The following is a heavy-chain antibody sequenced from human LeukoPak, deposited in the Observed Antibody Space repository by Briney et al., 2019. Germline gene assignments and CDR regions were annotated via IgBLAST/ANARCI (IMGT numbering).Heavy chain of an antibody. CDR1: EFTFVNYP. J-gene: IGHJ4*02. CDR3: AKDTLPSNPIAVAGATEGGFDY. D-gene: IGHD6-19*01. V-gene: IGHV3-9*01. CDR2: IGGNGGSI. Sequence: GGSRRLSVAPSEFTFVNYPMHWVGQAPGKGLGWSSGIGGNGGSIGYADSVKGRFTISRDNAKNSLYLQMNSLRAEDTALYYCAKDTLPSNPIAVAGATEGGFDYWGQGTLVTVSS.